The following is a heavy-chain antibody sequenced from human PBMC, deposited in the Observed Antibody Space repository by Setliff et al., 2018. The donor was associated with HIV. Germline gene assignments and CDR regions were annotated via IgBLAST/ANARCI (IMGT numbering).Heavy chain of an antibody. J-gene: IGHJ4*02. CDR2: INQSGST. V-gene: IGHV4-34*01. D-gene: IGHD3-16*02. Sequence: ASETLSLTCAVSGGSFSSYYWIWIRQVPGKGLEWIGEINQSGSTNYNPSLKSRVTISVDTSKNQFFLNLRSVTAADAAVYFCARAYYDHLWASYRFDYWGQGTLVTVSS. CDR3: ARAYYDHLWASYRFDY. CDR1: GGSFSSYY.